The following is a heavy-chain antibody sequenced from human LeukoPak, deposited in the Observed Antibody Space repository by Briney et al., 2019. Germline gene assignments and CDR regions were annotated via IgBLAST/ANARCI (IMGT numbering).Heavy chain of an antibody. CDR3: TSWGDTTAEYFQR. Sequence: GVSLRLSYVVSGFTFKRCWMNWVRQAPGKGLEWVAHINPDGRDTYYVDSVKGRFTISRDNAQNSMYLQMNSLRVEDTAVYYCTSWGDTTAEYFQRWGQGTLVTVSS. J-gene: IGHJ1*01. V-gene: IGHV3-7*01. CDR2: INPDGRDT. CDR1: GFTFKRCW. D-gene: IGHD2-21*02.